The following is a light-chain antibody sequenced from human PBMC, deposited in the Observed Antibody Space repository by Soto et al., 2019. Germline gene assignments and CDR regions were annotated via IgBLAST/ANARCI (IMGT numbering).Light chain of an antibody. Sequence: IEMTQSPSSLSASVGDRITITCRASQSMSLFLNWYQQKPGKAPKLLIYSASTLQSGVPSRFSGSGSGPDFTLTIASLQPEDTATYYCQQSYNLPWTFGPGTKVGIK. CDR2: SAS. CDR1: QSMSLF. V-gene: IGKV1-39*01. J-gene: IGKJ1*01. CDR3: QQSYNLPWT.